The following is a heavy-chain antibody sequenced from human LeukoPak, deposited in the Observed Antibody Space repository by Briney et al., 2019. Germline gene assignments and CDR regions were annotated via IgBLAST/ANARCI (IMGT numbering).Heavy chain of an antibody. V-gene: IGHV4-39*01. J-gene: IGHJ6*02. CDR1: GGSISSSSYY. CDR3: ARVKLSSSSSGYYYYGMDV. CDR2: IYYSGST. D-gene: IGHD6-6*01. Sequence: SETPSLTCTVSGGSISSSSYYWGWIRQPPGKGLEWIGSIYYSGSTYYNPSLKSRVTISVDTSKNQFSLKLSSVTAADTAVYYCARVKLSSSSSGYYYYGMDVWGQGTTVTVSS.